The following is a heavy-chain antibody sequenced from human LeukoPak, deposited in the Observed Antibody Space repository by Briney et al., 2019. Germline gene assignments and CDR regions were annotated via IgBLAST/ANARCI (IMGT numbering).Heavy chain of an antibody. CDR2: ISGYNGNI. D-gene: IGHD2-15*01. CDR1: GYTFITYY. CDR3: ARDCSGGSCYDGVDY. J-gene: IGHJ4*02. V-gene: IGHV1-18*01. Sequence: GASVKVSCKASGYTFITYYMHWVRQAPGQGLEWMGWISGYNGNIKYAQKLQGRITMTTDTSTSTAYMELRSLRSDDTAVYYCARDCSGGSCYDGVDYWGQGTLVTVSS.